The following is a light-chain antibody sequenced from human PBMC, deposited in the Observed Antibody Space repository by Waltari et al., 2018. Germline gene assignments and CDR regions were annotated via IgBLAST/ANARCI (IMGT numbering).Light chain of an antibody. V-gene: IGLV1-47*01. J-gene: IGLJ3*02. CDR2: RNK. CDR1: SSNIGSNY. Sequence: QSVLTQPPSASGTPGQRVTISCSGSSSNIGSNYVYWYQQLPGTAPKLLIYRNKQRPSGFPDRFSGSKSCTSASLAISGRRSEDEADYYCAAWDDSLSGPWVFGGGTKLTVL. CDR3: AAWDDSLSGPWV.